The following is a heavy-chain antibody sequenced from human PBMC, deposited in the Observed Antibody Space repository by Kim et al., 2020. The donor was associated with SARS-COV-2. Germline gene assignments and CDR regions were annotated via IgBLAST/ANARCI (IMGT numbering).Heavy chain of an antibody. D-gene: IGHD4-4*01. CDR1: GFTVSSNY. J-gene: IGHJ6*03. CDR2: IYSGGST. Sequence: GGSLRLSCAASGFTVSSNYMSWVRQAPGKGLEWVSVIYSGGSTYYADSVKGRFTISRDNSKNTLYLQMNSLRAEDTPVYYCARDRASGSNYYYYYYMDVWGKGTTVTVSS. V-gene: IGHV3-66*01. CDR3: ARDRASGSNYYYYYYMDV.